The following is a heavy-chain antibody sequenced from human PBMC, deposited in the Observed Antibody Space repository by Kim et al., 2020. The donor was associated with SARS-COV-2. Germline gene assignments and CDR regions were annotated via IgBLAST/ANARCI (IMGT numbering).Heavy chain of an antibody. J-gene: IGHJ6*02. V-gene: IGHV7-4-1*02. D-gene: IGHD1-1*01. Sequence: ASVKVSCKASGYTFTSYAMNWVRQAPGQGLEWMGWINTNTGNPTYAQGFTGRFVFSLDTSVSTAYLQISSLKAEDTAVYYCARDPVPNPPYYYYGMDVWGQGTTVTVSS. CDR3: ARDPVPNPPYYYYGMDV. CDR2: INTNTGNP. CDR1: GYTFTSYA.